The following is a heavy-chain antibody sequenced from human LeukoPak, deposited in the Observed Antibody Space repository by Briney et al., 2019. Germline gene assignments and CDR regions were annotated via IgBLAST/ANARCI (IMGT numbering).Heavy chain of an antibody. D-gene: IGHD4-17*01. CDR3: ARDSYGDYYFDY. Sequence: GGSLRLSCAASGFTFRSYSMNWVRQAPGKGVEWVSYISSSSSTIYYTDSVKGRFTISRDNAKHSLYLQINSLRDEDTAEYYCARDSYGDYYFDYWGQGTLVTVSS. J-gene: IGHJ4*02. CDR1: GFTFRSYS. V-gene: IGHV3-48*02. CDR2: ISSSSSTI.